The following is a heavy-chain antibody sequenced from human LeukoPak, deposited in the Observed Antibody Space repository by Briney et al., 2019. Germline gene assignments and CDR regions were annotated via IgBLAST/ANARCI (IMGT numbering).Heavy chain of an antibody. CDR1: GFTFNSYG. Sequence: PGGSLRLSCAASGFTFNSYGMHWVRQAPGKGLEWVTVISYDGSNKYYADSVKGRFTISRDNSKNTVNLQMNSLRAEDTAVYYCAKDRSGYDVFFDYWGQGTLVTVSS. CDR3: AKDRSGYDVFFDY. J-gene: IGHJ4*02. CDR2: ISYDGSNK. D-gene: IGHD5-12*01. V-gene: IGHV3-30*18.